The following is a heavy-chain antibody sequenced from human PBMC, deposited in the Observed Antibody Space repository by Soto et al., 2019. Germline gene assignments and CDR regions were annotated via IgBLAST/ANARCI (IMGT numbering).Heavy chain of an antibody. J-gene: IGHJ4*02. D-gene: IGHD2-21*02. CDR1: GGSISSGGYY. CDR2: IYYSGST. CDR3: AMLNGGRRKLLAYCGGDCRPDY. V-gene: IGHV4-31*02. Sequence: PSETLSLTXTVSGGSISSGGYYWSWIRQHPGKGLEWIGYIYYSGSTYYNPSLKSRVTISVDTPKNQFSLKLSSVTAADTAVYYCAMLNGGRRKLLAYCGGDCRPDYWGQGTLVTVSS.